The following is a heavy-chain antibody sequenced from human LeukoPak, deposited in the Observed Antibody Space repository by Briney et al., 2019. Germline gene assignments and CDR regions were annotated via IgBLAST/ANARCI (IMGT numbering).Heavy chain of an antibody. V-gene: IGHV3-21*01. Sequence: GGSLRLSCAASGFTFSSYSMNWVRQAPGKGLEWVSSISSSSSYIYYADSVKGRFTISRDNSRNTLYLQMGSLRTEDTAVYYCARGLVVPTATRYWYFDLWGRGTLVTVSS. CDR3: ARGLVVPTATRYWYFDL. CDR1: GFTFSSYS. D-gene: IGHD2-2*01. J-gene: IGHJ2*01. CDR2: ISSSSSYI.